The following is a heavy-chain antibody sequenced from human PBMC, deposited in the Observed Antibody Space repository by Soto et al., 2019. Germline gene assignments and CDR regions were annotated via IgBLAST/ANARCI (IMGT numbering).Heavy chain of an antibody. J-gene: IGHJ4*02. CDR2: IYYSGST. D-gene: IGHD6-13*01. Sequence: PSETLSLTCTVSGGSISSYYWSWIRQPPGKGLEWIGYIYYSGSTNYNPSLKSRVTISVDTSKNQFSLKLSSVTAADTAVYYCARPTGGYSSSWYYFDYWGQGTLVTVSS. CDR1: GGSISSYY. CDR3: ARPTGGYSSSWYYFDY. V-gene: IGHV4-59*08.